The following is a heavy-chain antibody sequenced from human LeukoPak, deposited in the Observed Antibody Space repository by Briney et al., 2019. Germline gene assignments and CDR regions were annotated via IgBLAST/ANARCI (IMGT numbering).Heavy chain of an antibody. J-gene: IGHJ4*02. D-gene: IGHD2-21*02. CDR2: ISAYNGNT. Sequence: ASVKVSCKASGYTFTSYGINWVRQAPGQGLEWMGWISAYNGNTNYAQKLQGRVTMTTDTSTSTAYMELRSLRSDDTAVYYCARVIVTAYCGGDCYSHFDYWGQETLVTVSS. CDR3: ARVIVTAYCGGDCYSHFDY. CDR1: GYTFTSYG. V-gene: IGHV1-18*01.